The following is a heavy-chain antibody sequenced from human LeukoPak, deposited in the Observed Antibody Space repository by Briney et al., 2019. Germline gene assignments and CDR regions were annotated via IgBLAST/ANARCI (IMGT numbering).Heavy chain of an antibody. CDR2: ISGSGGST. V-gene: IGHV3-23*01. Sequence: GGSLRLSCAASGFTLSSYAMSGVRQAPGKGREGVSAISGSGGSTYYADSVKGRFTISRDNSKNTLYLQMNSLRAEDTAVYYCAKDYCSSTSCTIFDYWGQGTLVTVSS. CDR3: AKDYCSSTSCTIFDY. CDR1: GFTLSSYA. D-gene: IGHD2-2*01. J-gene: IGHJ4*02.